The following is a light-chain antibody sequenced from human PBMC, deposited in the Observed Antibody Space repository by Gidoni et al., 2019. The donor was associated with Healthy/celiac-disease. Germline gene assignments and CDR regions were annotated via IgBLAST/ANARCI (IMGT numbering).Light chain of an antibody. J-gene: IGKJ3*01. CDR2: DAS. CDR1: QGISNY. CDR3: QKYNSALRIT. Sequence: DIRMTRSPSTLSASVGNRVTITFRASQGISNYLALYHQKPGKVPKLLIYDASTLQSGVPSRFSGSGSGTDFTLTLSSLQPEDVATYYCQKYNSALRITFGPGTKVDIK. V-gene: IGKV1-27*01.